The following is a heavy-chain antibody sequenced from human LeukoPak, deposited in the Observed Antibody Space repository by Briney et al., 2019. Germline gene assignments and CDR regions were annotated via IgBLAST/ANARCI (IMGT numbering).Heavy chain of an antibody. J-gene: IGHJ6*02. CDR3: ARQTGYRTWNGMDV. CDR1: GFTFSSYA. CDR2: ISYDGSNK. D-gene: IGHD6-13*01. Sequence: PGGSLGLSCAASGFTFSSYAMHWVRQAPGKGLEWVAVISYDGSNKYYADSVKGRFTISRDNSKNTLYLQMNSLRAEDTAVYYCARQTGYRTWNGMDVWGQGTTVTVSS. V-gene: IGHV3-30-3*01.